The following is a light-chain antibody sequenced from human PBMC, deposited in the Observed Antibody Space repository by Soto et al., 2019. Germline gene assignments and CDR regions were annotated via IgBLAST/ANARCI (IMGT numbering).Light chain of an antibody. V-gene: IGKV3-20*01. J-gene: IGKJ2*01. CDR3: QQYGSSPPYT. CDR1: QSVRNNY. Sequence: EVVLTQSPGTLSLSPGERATLSCRASQSVRNNYLAWYQQKPGQSPKLLSFGSSDRATGIPDRFSGRGSGTDFTLTISRLEPEDFALYYCQQYGSSPPYTFGQGTKLEIK. CDR2: GSS.